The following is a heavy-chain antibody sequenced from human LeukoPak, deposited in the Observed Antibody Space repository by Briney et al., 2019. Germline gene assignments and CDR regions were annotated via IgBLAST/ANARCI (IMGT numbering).Heavy chain of an antibody. CDR3: ARVLGSGSYRSPSRAYNWFDP. J-gene: IGHJ5*02. D-gene: IGHD3-10*01. CDR1: GYTFTSYY. Sequence: ASVKVSCKASGYTFTSYYMHWVRQAPGQGLEWMGIINPSGGSTSYAQKFQGRVTMTRDMSTSTDYMELSSLRSEDTAEYYCARVLGSGSYRSPSRAYNWFDPWGQGTLVTVSS. V-gene: IGHV1-46*01. CDR2: INPSGGST.